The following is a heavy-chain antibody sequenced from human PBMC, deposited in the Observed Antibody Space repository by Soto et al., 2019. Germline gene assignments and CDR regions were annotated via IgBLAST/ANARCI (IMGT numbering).Heavy chain of an antibody. V-gene: IGHV4-39*01. D-gene: IGHD3-3*01. J-gene: IGHJ4*02. CDR3: VRHGRDGVTIYGVAAYNFVT. CDR2: MSYTTTA. Sequence: SKTLSLTCTVSGGSTRSNVYYWGWVRQAPXKGLEWIGSMSYTTTAYYNPSLRSRVLISVDTSKNQFSLRLSSVTAADTAVYYCVRHGRDGVTIYGVAAYNFVTWGQGTQVTVSS. CDR1: GGSTRSNVYY.